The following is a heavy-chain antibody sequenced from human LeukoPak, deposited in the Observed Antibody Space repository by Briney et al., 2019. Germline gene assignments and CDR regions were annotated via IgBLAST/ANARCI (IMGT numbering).Heavy chain of an antibody. CDR3: ATARGSTLWGGFRDYYGMEV. J-gene: IGHJ6*02. CDR1: GVTVSSIY. Sequence: GGSLRLSCAASGVTVSSIYLTWVRQAPGKGLEWVSVIYSRGITYHADSVKGRFTMSTDSSKNTVYLQMNSLRDDDTAVYYCATARGSTLWGGFRDYYGMEVWGQGTTVTVSS. D-gene: IGHD2-2*01. CDR2: IYSRGIT. V-gene: IGHV3-53*01.